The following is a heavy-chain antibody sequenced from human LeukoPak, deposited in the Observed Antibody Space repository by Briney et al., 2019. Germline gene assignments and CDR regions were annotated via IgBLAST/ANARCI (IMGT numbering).Heavy chain of an antibody. CDR2: IYGSGVST. CDR3: AKDLGLSVGSTPFDY. D-gene: IGHD1-26*01. V-gene: IGHV3-23*01. CDR1: GFTFSTYT. J-gene: IGHJ4*02. Sequence: GGPLRLSCAASGFTFSTYTMSWVRQAPGKGLEWVSSIYGSGVSTFYADSVQGRFTISRDNFQNTLSLQMNSLRADDTAVYYCAKDLGLSVGSTPFDYWGQGTLVTVSS.